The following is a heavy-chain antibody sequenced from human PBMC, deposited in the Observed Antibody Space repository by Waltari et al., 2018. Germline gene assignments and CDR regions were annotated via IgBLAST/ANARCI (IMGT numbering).Heavy chain of an antibody. J-gene: IGHJ6*02. Sequence: QVQLVQSGAEVKKPGASVKISCKTSEYTFTSSYIHWVRQAPGQGLEWMEISDPSGGSTIYGQKFQGRVTMTRDTSTSTFYMELSSLRSEDTAVYHCARDTGALWMDVWGQGTTVTVSS. D-gene: IGHD2-21*01. CDR1: EYTFTSSY. CDR2: SDPSGGST. CDR3: ARDTGALWMDV. V-gene: IGHV1-46*01.